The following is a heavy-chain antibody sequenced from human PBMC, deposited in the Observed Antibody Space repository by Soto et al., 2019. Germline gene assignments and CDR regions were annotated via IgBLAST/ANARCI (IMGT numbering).Heavy chain of an antibody. Sequence: ASVKVSCKASGYTFTGYYMHWVRQAPGQGLEWMGWINPNSGGTNYAQKFQGRVTMTRDTSISTAYMELSRLRSDDTAVYYCARDAAAAGPFYYYYGMDVWGQGTTVTVS. J-gene: IGHJ6*02. CDR1: GYTFTGYY. V-gene: IGHV1-2*02. CDR3: ARDAAAAGPFYYYYGMDV. D-gene: IGHD6-13*01. CDR2: INPNSGGT.